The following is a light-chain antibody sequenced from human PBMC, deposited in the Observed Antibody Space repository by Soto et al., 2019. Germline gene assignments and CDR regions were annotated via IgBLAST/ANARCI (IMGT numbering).Light chain of an antibody. V-gene: IGKV3-15*01. CDR1: QSVSSN. CDR3: QQYNNWPPGT. CDR2: GAS. Sequence: EIVMTQSPATLSVSPGERATLSCRASQSVSSNLDWYQQKPGQAPRLLIYGASTRATGIPARFSGSGSGTEFTLTISSLQSEDFAVNYCQQYNNWPPGTFGQGTKLEIK. J-gene: IGKJ2*02.